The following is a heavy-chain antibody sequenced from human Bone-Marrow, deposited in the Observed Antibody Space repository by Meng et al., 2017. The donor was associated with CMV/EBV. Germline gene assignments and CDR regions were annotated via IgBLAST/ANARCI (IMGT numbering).Heavy chain of an antibody. CDR1: TFSSYA. V-gene: IGHV1-8*03. J-gene: IGHJ4*02. CDR3: ARGGTSVLRFLEWLPLGY. CDR2: MNPNSGNT. Sequence: TFSSYAISWVRQAPGQGLEWMGWMNPNSGNTGYAQKFQGRVTITRNTSISTAYMELSSLRSEDTAVYYCARGGTSVLRFLEWLPLGYWGQGTLVTVSS. D-gene: IGHD3-3*01.